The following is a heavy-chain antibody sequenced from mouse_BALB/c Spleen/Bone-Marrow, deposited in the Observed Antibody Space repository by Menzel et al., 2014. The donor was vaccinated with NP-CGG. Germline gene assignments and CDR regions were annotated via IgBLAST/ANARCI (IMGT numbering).Heavy chain of an antibody. J-gene: IGHJ4*01. V-gene: IGHV1-77*01. CDR2: TDPGRGSS. CDR3: AIDGNYAVLDY. CDR1: GYTYTGYV. D-gene: IGHD2-1*01. Sequence: VQLQQPGPELVKPGASVTMSCTASGYTYTGYVISWVRQRPGQGLEWIGETDPGRGSSFYNEKFKATATMSADKSANSAYMQLSSLTSEDSAVYFCAIDGNYAVLDYWGQGTSVNVHS.